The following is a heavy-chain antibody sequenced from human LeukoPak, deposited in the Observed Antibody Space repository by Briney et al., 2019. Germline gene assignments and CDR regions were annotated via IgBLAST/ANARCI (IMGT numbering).Heavy chain of an antibody. D-gene: IGHD3-3*01. CDR2: FSGSGGST. Sequence: PGGSLRLSCAASGFTFSNYAMSWVRQAPGKGLEWVSAFSGSGGSTYYADSVKGRFTISRDNSKNALYLQMNSLRVEDTAVYYCAKKEIRLSSAFDIWGQGTMVTVSS. CDR3: AKKEIRLSSAFDI. CDR1: GFTFSNYA. J-gene: IGHJ3*02. V-gene: IGHV3-23*01.